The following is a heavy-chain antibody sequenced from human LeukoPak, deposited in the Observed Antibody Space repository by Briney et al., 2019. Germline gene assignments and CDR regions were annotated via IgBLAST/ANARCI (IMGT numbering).Heavy chain of an antibody. CDR1: GFIVSINY. Sequence: GGSLRLSCAATGFIVSINYISWVRQAPGKELEWVSVIYSDGSTYYPDSVKGRFTISRDNSKNMLYLHMNSLRAEDTAVYYCARLLMVWGQGTLVTVTS. V-gene: IGHV3-53*01. J-gene: IGHJ4*02. CDR2: IYSDGST. D-gene: IGHD2-15*01. CDR3: ARLLMV.